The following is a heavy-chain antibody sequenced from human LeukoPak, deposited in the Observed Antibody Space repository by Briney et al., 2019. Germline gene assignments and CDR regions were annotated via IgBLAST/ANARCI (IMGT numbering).Heavy chain of an antibody. CDR2: IYYSGST. J-gene: IGHJ4*02. CDR1: GGSISSYY. D-gene: IGHD3-3*01. CDR3: ARVHYDFWSGYGADY. V-gene: IGHV4-59*01. Sequence: SETLSLTCTVSGGSISSYYWSWIRQPPGKGLEWIGYIYYSGSTNYNPSLKSRVTISVDTSKNQFSLKLSSVTAADTAVYYCARVHYDFWSGYGADYWGQGTLVTVSS.